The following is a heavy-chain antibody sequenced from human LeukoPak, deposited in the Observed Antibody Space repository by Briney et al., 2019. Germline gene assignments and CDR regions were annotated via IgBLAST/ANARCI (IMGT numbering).Heavy chain of an antibody. D-gene: IGHD2-15*01. CDR3: AKQLGYCSDGSCYFPY. CDR1: GFTFSSSA. J-gene: IGHJ4*02. CDR2: ISNNGGYT. V-gene: IGHV3-23*01. Sequence: GGSLRLSCAASGFTFSSSAMSWVRQAPGKGLEWVSAISNNGGYTYYADSVQGRFTISRDDSKSTLCLQMNSLRAEDTAVYYCAKQLGYCSDGSCYFPYWGQGTLVTVSS.